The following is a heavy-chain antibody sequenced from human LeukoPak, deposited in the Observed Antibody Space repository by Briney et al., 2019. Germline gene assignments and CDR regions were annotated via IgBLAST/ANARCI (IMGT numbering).Heavy chain of an antibody. D-gene: IGHD4-11*01. CDR1: GFTVSSNY. V-gene: IGHV3-66*01. J-gene: IGHJ4*02. CDR2: LYSGGGT. CDR3: ASRLMTTVSYFDC. Sequence: GGSLRLSCAASGFTVSSNYMSWVRQAPGKGLEWVSILYSGGGTYYADSVRGRFTISRDNSKNTLYLQMNSLRAEDTAVYYCASRLMTTVSYFDCWGQGTLVTVSS.